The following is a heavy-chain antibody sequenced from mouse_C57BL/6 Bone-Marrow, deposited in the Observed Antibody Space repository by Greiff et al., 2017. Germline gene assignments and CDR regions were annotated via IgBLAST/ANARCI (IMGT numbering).Heavy chain of an antibody. CDR1: GYAFTNYL. V-gene: IGHV1-54*01. J-gene: IGHJ4*01. CDR2: INPGSGGT. D-gene: IGHD1-1*01. CDR3: ARWIYYYGSSYWDGAMDH. Sequence: VQLQQSGAELVRPGTSVKVSCKASGYAFTNYLIEWVKQRPGQGLEWIGVINPGSGGTNYNEKFKGKATLTADKSSSTAYMQLSSLTSEDSAVYFCARWIYYYGSSYWDGAMDHWGQGTSVTVSS.